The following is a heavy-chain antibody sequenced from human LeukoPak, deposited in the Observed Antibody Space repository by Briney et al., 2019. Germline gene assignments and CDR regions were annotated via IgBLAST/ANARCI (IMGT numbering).Heavy chain of an antibody. CDR2: INPNSGGT. J-gene: IGHJ5*02. CDR3: ARESCSGGSCYGNWFDP. CDR1: GYTLSEYA. D-gene: IGHD2-15*01. Sequence: ASVKVSCKASGYTLSEYAVTWVRQAPGQGLEWMGWINPNSGGTNYAQKFQGRVTMTRDTSISTAYMELSRLRSDDTAVYYCARESCSGGSCYGNWFDPWGQGTLVTVSS. V-gene: IGHV1-2*02.